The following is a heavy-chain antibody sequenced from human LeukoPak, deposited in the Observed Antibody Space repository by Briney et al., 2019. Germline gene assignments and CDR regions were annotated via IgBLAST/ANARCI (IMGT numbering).Heavy chain of an antibody. Sequence: GGSLRLSCAASGLTFSSYAMSWVRQAPGKGLEWVSAISGSGGSTYYADSVKGRFTISRDNSKNTLYLQMNSLRAEDTAVYYCAKMSGYSSGWYRGLGYFDYWGQETLVTVSS. J-gene: IGHJ4*02. CDR3: AKMSGYSSGWYRGLGYFDY. V-gene: IGHV3-23*01. CDR1: GLTFSSYA. CDR2: ISGSGGST. D-gene: IGHD6-19*01.